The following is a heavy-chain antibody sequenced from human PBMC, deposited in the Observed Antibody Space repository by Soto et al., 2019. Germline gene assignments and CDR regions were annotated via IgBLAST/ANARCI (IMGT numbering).Heavy chain of an antibody. J-gene: IGHJ4*02. CDR2: INHSGST. D-gene: IGHD1-26*01. V-gene: IGHV4-34*01. Sequence: SETLSLTCAVYGGSFSGYYWSWIRQPPGKGLEWIGEINHSGSTNYNPSLKSRVTISVDTSKNQFSLKLSSVTAADTAVYYCAREGDSGSPEPPQYWGQGTQVTVSS. CDR3: AREGDSGSPEPPQY. CDR1: GGSFSGYY.